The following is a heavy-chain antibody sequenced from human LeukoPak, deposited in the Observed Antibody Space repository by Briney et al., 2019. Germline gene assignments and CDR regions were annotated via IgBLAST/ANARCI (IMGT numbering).Heavy chain of an antibody. CDR2: ISGSSSTI. D-gene: IGHD5-12*01. J-gene: IGHJ4*02. Sequence: GGSLRLSCAASGFTFSSYSMNWVRQAPGKGLEWVSYISGSSSTIYYADSVKGRFTISRDNAKNSLYLQMNSLRDEDTAVYYCARLPPTKYSGYDRRDYWGQGTLVTVSS. CDR3: ARLPPTKYSGYDRRDY. V-gene: IGHV3-48*02. CDR1: GFTFSSYS.